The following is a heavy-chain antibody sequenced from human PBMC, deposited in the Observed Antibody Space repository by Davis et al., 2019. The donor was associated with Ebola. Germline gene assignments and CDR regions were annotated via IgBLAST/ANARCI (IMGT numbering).Heavy chain of an antibody. CDR2: ISYDGSNK. CDR1: GFTFSSYG. Sequence: PGGSLRLSCAASGFTFSSYGMHWVRQAPGKGLEWVAVISYDGSNKYYADSVKGRFTISRDNSKNTLFLQMNTLRAEDAAVYYCAGGTRSGWHLEYWGQGTLVTVSS. J-gene: IGHJ4*02. V-gene: IGHV3-30*03. D-gene: IGHD6-19*01. CDR3: AGGTRSGWHLEY.